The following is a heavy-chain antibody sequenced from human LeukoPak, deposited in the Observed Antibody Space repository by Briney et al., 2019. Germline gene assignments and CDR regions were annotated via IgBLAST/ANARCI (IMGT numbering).Heavy chain of an antibody. CDR3: ARDYSSSWYLPDY. Sequence: ASEKVSCKASGYTFTGYYMHWVRQAPGQGLEWMGWINPNSGGTNYAQKFQGRVTMTRDTSISTAYMELSRLRSDDTAVYYCARDYSSSWYLPDYWGQGTLVTVSS. D-gene: IGHD6-13*01. J-gene: IGHJ4*02. CDR1: GYTFTGYY. V-gene: IGHV1-2*02. CDR2: INPNSGGT.